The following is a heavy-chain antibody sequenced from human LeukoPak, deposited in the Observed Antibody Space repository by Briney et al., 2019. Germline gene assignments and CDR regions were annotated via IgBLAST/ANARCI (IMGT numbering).Heavy chain of an antibody. CDR3: VGEEYGTGSYYKSSD. CDR1: DGSISSDSFY. Sequence: KPSGTLSLTCIVSDGSISSDSFYWGWIRQPPGKGLEWIGSMYYTGSYAGTTYYNPSLESRVTVSVDTSKNLWSLKLTSVTAADTAVYYCVGEEYGTGSYYKSSDWGQGTLVTVSS. CDR2: MYYTGSYAGTT. D-gene: IGHD3-10*01. J-gene: IGHJ4*02. V-gene: IGHV4-39*01.